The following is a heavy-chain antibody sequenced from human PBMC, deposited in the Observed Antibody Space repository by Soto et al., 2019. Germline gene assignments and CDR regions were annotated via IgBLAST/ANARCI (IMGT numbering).Heavy chain of an antibody. Sequence: SETLSLTCTVSGGSISSYSWSWIRQPPGKGLEWFGYMYHSGSTYYNPSLKSRVTISIDRSKNQFSLKLSSVTAADTAVYYCARVPDYWGQGILVTSPQ. D-gene: IGHD2-2*01. CDR3: ARVPDY. J-gene: IGHJ4*02. V-gene: IGHV4-30-2*01. CDR1: GGSISSYS. CDR2: MYHSGST.